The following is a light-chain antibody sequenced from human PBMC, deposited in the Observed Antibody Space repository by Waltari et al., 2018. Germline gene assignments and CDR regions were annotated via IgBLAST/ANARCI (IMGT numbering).Light chain of an antibody. Sequence: QSALTQPAAVSGSPGQPITLPCSGTSTVVVSDDFVSWYQQHPGKAPKLMIYEVSKRPSGVSIRFSGSKFDNTASLTISGLQAEDEADYYCSSYANSRIYVFGTGTKVTVL. CDR1: STVVVSDDF. V-gene: IGLV2-14*02. J-gene: IGLJ1*01. CDR2: EVS. CDR3: SSYANSRIYV.